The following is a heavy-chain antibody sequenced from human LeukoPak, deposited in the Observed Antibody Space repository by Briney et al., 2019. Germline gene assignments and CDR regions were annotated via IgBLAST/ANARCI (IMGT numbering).Heavy chain of an antibody. CDR2: IYHSGNT. Sequence: SETLSLTCTVSGYSISSGYYWGWIRQPPGKGLEWIGTIYHSGNTYYNLSLASRVIILVDTSKNEFSLQLGSVTAADTAVYYCARVARVGSGWFDPWGQGTLVTVSS. CDR1: GYSISSGYY. J-gene: IGHJ5*02. D-gene: IGHD6-25*01. V-gene: IGHV4-38-2*02. CDR3: ARVARVGSGWFDP.